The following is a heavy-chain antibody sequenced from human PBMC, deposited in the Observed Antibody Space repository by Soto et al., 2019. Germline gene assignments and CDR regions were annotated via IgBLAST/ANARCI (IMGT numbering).Heavy chain of an antibody. CDR1: GYKFTSYW. CDR2: LDPGDSYT. D-gene: IGHD2-2*01. J-gene: IGHJ6*02. CDR3: ARGTCSTTSCDYYYGMDV. V-gene: IGHV5-10-1*01. Sequence: ESLKISFKGSGYKFTSYWISWVRQIPGKGLEWMGRLDPGDSYTNYRPSFQGHVTISGDVSISTAYLQWSSLKASDTGIYYCARGTCSTTSCDYYYGMDVWGQGTTVTVSS.